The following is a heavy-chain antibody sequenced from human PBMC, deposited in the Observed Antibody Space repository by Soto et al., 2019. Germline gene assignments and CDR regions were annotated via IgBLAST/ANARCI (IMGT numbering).Heavy chain of an antibody. D-gene: IGHD4-4*01. V-gene: IGHV5-51*01. J-gene: IGHJ5*02. CDR3: ARQLGHDYINNWFNX. Sequence: VESLKISCKGSGYRFTSYWIAWVRQMPGKGLELMGIIYPGDSDARYSPSFQGQVTISVDKSISTAYLQWSSLKASDTAIYYCARQLGHDYINNWFNXWGQGTLVTVSX. CDR2: IYPGDSDA. CDR1: GYRFTSYW.